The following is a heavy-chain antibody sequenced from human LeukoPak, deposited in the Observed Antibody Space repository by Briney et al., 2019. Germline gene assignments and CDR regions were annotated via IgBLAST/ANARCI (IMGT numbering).Heavy chain of an antibody. J-gene: IGHJ4*02. CDR3: ARRCYDFWSGYYRSLVWFDY. Sequence: SVKVSCKASGGTFSSYAISWVRQAPGQGLEWMGRIIPILGIANYAQKFQGRVTITADKSTSTAYMELSSLRSEDTAVYYCARRCYDFWSGYYRSLVWFDYWGQGTLVTVSS. CDR1: GGTFSSYA. CDR2: IIPILGIA. V-gene: IGHV1-69*04. D-gene: IGHD3-3*01.